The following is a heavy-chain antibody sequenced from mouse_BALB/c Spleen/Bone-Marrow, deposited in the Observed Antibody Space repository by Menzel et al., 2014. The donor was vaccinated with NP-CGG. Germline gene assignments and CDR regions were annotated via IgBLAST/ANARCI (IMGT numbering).Heavy chain of an antibody. CDR1: GFNIKDTY. V-gene: IGHV14-3*02. Sequence: VQLKQSGAELVKPGASVKLSCTASGFNIKDTYIHWVKQRPEQGLEWIGRIDPANGNTKYGPKFQGRATVTTDTSSNTASLQLSNLTSEDTAVYYRARSGDGPFAYWGQGTLVTVSS. J-gene: IGHJ3*01. CDR3: ARSGDGPFAY. CDR2: IDPANGNT. D-gene: IGHD2-3*01.